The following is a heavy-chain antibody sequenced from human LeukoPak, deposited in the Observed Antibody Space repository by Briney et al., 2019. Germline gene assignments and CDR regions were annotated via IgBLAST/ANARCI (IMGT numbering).Heavy chain of an antibody. CDR2: INSDGSST. CDR3: ARIPGGSGSQYDY. J-gene: IGHJ4*02. Sequence: GGSLRLSCAASGFTFSSCAMSWVRQAPGKGLVWVSRINSDGSSTFYADSVKGRFTTSRDNAENTVYLQMNSLRADDTAVYYCARIPGGSGSQYDYWGQGTLVIVSS. V-gene: IGHV3-74*01. D-gene: IGHD3-10*01. CDR1: GFTFSSCA.